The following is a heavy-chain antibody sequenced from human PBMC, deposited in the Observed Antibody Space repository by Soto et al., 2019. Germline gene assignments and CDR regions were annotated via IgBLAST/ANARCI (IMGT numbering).Heavy chain of an antibody. CDR3: AGVVWFRGMDV. CDR2: TYYRSKWIH. V-gene: IGHV6-1*01. J-gene: IGHJ6*02. Sequence: SQTLSLTCDSSGDSVSSSSAAWNWIRQSPSRGLEWLGRTYYRSKWIHEYTISMESRITINPDTSKNQISLHIYSVTAEDTAVYYCAGVVWFRGMDVWGQGTPVTVSS. CDR1: GDSVSSSSAA. D-gene: IGHD3-16*01.